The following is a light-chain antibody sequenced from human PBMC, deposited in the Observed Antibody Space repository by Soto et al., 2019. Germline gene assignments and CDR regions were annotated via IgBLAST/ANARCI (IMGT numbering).Light chain of an antibody. CDR1: QSVSSN. J-gene: IGKJ1*01. CDR3: QQYNNWPPWT. V-gene: IGKV3-15*01. Sequence: EIVMTRSPATLSVSPGERATLSCRASQSVSSNLARYQQKPGQAPRLLIYGASTRATGIPARFSGSGSGTEFTLTISSLQSEDFAVYYCQQYNNWPPWTFGQGTKV. CDR2: GAS.